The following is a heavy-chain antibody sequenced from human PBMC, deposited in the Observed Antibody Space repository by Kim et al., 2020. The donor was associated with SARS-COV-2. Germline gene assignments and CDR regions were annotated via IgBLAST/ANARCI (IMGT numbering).Heavy chain of an antibody. Sequence: DSVKGRFTISRDNAKNSLYLQMNSLRAEDTALYYCAKDRGYSYGYHAFDIWGQGTMVTVSS. CDR3: AKDRGYSYGYHAFDI. V-gene: IGHV3-9*01. J-gene: IGHJ3*02. D-gene: IGHD5-18*01.